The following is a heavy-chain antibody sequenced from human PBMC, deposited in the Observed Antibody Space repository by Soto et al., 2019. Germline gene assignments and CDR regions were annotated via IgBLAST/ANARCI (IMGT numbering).Heavy chain of an antibody. CDR1: GDTFSSYA. Sequence: QVQLVQSGAEVKKPGSSVKVSCKASGDTFSSYAISWVRQAPGQGLEWMGGIIPIFGTANYAQKFQGRVTITADKSTSTAYMELSSLRSEDTAVYYCATTPGLECSGGSCYSNYWGQGTLVTVSS. D-gene: IGHD2-15*01. CDR3: ATTPGLECSGGSCYSNY. CDR2: IIPIFGTA. J-gene: IGHJ4*02. V-gene: IGHV1-69*06.